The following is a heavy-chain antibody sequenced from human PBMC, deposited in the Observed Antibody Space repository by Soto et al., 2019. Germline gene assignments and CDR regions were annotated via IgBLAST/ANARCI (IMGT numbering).Heavy chain of an antibody. CDR3: ARVGGSTANYGMDV. J-gene: IGHJ6*02. Sequence: QVQLVESGGGVVQPGRSLRLSCAASGFTFSSYGMHWVRQAPGKGLEWVAVIWYDGSNKYYADSVKGRFTISRDNSKNTLYLQMNSLRAEDTAVYYCARVGGSTANYGMDVWGQGTTVTVSS. CDR2: IWYDGSNK. V-gene: IGHV3-33*01. CDR1: GFTFSSYG. D-gene: IGHD1-26*01.